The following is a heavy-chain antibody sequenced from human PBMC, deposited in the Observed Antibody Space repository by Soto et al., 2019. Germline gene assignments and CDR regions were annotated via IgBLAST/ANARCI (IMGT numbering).Heavy chain of an antibody. Sequence: EVQLLESGGGLVQPGGSLRLSCAASGFTFSSYAMSWVRQAPGKGLEWVSAISGSGGSTYYADSVKGRFTISRDNSKNTLYLQMNSLRAEDMAVYYCAKTYYDILYYYGMDVWGQGTTVTVSS. J-gene: IGHJ6*02. CDR3: AKTYYDILYYYGMDV. D-gene: IGHD3-9*01. V-gene: IGHV3-23*01. CDR1: GFTFSSYA. CDR2: ISGSGGST.